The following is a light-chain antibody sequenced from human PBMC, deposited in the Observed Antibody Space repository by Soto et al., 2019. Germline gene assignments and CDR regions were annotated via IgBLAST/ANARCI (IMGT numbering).Light chain of an antibody. CDR3: QQYNNWPIT. J-gene: IGKJ4*01. CDR2: GAS. CDR1: QSVNSN. V-gene: IGKV3-15*01. Sequence: EIAMTQSPATLSVSPGERATLSCRASQSVNSNLAWYQQKPGQAPRLLIYGASTRATGIPARFSGSGSGTEFTVTFISLQSEDFAVYYCQQYNNWPITFGGGKKVEIK.